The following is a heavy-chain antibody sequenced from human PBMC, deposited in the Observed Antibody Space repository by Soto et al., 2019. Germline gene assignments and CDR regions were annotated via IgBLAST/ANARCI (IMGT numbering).Heavy chain of an antibody. Sequence: EVQLVESGGGLVQPGGSLRLSCAASGFMFSSYSMNWVRQAPGKGLEWVSFISSSSSTIYYADSVKGRFTISRDNAKNSLSLQMNSLRDEDTAVYYCARDASPYTTSWYYFDYWGQGTLVTVSS. CDR1: GFMFSSYS. V-gene: IGHV3-48*02. J-gene: IGHJ4*02. CDR3: ARDASPYTTSWYYFDY. CDR2: ISSSSSTI. D-gene: IGHD3-16*01.